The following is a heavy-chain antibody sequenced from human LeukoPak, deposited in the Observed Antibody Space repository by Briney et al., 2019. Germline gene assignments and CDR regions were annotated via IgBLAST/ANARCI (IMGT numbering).Heavy chain of an antibody. CDR1: GFTFSSYS. CDR3: ARDSRYFDSQPY. D-gene: IGHD3-9*01. J-gene: IGHJ4*02. Sequence: GGSLRLSCAASGFTFSSYSMNWVRQAPGKGLEWVSIISSGSSAIFSADALKGRFTISRDDAKNLLYLQMNSLRAEDTAVYYCARDSRYFDSQPYWGQGTLVTVSS. V-gene: IGHV3-21*01. CDR2: ISSGSSAI.